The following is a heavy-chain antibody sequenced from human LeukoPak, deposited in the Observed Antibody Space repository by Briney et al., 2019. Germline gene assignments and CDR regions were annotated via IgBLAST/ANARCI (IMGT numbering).Heavy chain of an antibody. D-gene: IGHD3-9*01. Sequence: GGSLRLSCAASGFTFSSYAMHWVRQAPGKGLEWVAVISYDGSNKYYADSVKGRFTISRDNSKNTLYLQMNSLRDEDTAVYYCARDKSWVDILTGYYPVDYWGQGTLVTVSS. CDR3: ARDKSWVDILTGYYPVDY. V-gene: IGHV3-30*04. J-gene: IGHJ4*02. CDR1: GFTFSSYA. CDR2: ISYDGSNK.